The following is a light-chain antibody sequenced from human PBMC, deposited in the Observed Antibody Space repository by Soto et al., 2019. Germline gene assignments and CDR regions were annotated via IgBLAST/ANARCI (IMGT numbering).Light chain of an antibody. Sequence: QSVLTQPASVSGSPGQSITISCSGTSSDVGGYDSVSWYRQHPGKAPKLMIYDVSNRPSGVSNRFSGSKSGNTASLTISGLQAEDEADYYCTSYTSSTTRVLFGGGTKVTVL. CDR2: DVS. V-gene: IGLV2-14*01. J-gene: IGLJ2*01. CDR3: TSYTSSTTRVL. CDR1: SSDVGGYDS.